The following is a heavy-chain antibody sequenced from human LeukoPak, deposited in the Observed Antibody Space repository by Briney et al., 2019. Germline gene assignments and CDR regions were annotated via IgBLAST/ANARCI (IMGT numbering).Heavy chain of an antibody. CDR2: IYTSGST. CDR1: GGSISSYY. CDR3: ARIRNYYMDV. J-gene: IGHJ6*03. Sequence: SETLSLTCTVSGGSISSYYWSWIRQPPGKGLEWIGYIYTSGSTNYNPSLKSRVTISVDTSENQFSLKLSSVTAADTAVYYCARIRNYYMDVWGKGTTVTVSS. V-gene: IGHV4-4*09. D-gene: IGHD1-14*01.